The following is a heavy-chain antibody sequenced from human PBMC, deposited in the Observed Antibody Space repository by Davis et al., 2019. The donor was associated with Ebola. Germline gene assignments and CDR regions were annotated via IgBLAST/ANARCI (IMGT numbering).Heavy chain of an antibody. CDR1: GFTFGDYA. CDR3: TRLVEDSSGYSPVFDY. D-gene: IGHD3-22*01. V-gene: IGHV3-49*03. CDR2: IRSKAYGGTT. Sequence: GESLKISCTASGFTFGDYAMSWFRQAPGKGLEWVGFIRSKAYGGTTEYAASVKGRFTISRDDSKSIAYLQMNSLKTEDTAVYYCTRLVEDSSGYSPVFDYWGQGTLVTVSS. J-gene: IGHJ4*02.